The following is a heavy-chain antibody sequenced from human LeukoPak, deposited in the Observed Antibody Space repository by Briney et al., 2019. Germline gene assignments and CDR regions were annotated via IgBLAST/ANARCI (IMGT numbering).Heavy chain of an antibody. V-gene: IGHV4-34*01. CDR3: AIGNYDYFDY. CDR2: INHSGST. D-gene: IGHD1-7*01. J-gene: IGHJ4*02. CDR1: GGSFSGYH. Sequence: PSETLSLTCAVYGGSFSGYHWSWIRQPPGKGLEWIGEINHSGSTNYNPSLKSRVTISVDTSKNQFSLKLSSVTAADTAVYYCAIGNYDYFDYWGQGTLVTVSS.